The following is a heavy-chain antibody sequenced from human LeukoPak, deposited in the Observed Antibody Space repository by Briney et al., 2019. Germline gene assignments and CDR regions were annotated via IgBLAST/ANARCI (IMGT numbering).Heavy chain of an antibody. Sequence: ASVKVSCKASGYTFTGYYMHWVRQAPGQGLEWMGWINPNSGGTNYAQKFQGRVTMTRDTSISTAYMELNRLRSDDTAVYYCATESVDTAMAHPYYFDYWGQGTLVTVSS. CDR3: ATESVDTAMAHPYYFDY. V-gene: IGHV1-2*02. D-gene: IGHD5-18*01. CDR2: INPNSGGT. J-gene: IGHJ4*02. CDR1: GYTFTGYY.